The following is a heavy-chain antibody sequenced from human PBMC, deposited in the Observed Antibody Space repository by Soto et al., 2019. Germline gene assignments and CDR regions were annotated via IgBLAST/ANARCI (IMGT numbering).Heavy chain of an antibody. CDR3: ARGGGVIVHDAFDI. CDR1: GYTFTGYY. J-gene: IGHJ3*02. CDR2: INPNSGGT. Sequence: ASVKVSCKASGYTFTGYYMHWVRQAPGQGLEWMGWINPNSGGTNYAQKFQGWVTMTRDTSISTAYMELSRLRSDDTAVYYCARGGGVIVHDAFDIWGQGTMVTVSS. V-gene: IGHV1-2*04. D-gene: IGHD3-16*02.